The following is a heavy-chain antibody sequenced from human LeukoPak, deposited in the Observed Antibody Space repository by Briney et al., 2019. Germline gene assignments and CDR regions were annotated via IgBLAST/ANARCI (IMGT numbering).Heavy chain of an antibody. CDR2: IHYSGST. J-gene: IGHJ4*02. CDR3: ARASGWTRFDY. Sequence: SETLSLTCNVSGGSISNDNWSWIRQPPGKGLEWIGYIHYSGSTNYNPSLKSRVTISVDTSKNQFSLKLSSVTAADTAVYYCARASGWTRFDYWGQGTLVTVSS. CDR1: GGSISNDN. V-gene: IGHV4-59*01. D-gene: IGHD6-19*01.